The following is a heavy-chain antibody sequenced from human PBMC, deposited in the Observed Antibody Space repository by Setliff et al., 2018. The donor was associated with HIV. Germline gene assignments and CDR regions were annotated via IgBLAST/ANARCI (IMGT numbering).Heavy chain of an antibody. J-gene: IGHJ3*02. Sequence: SETLSLTCTVSGGSISSTAYYWGWIRQPPGKGLEWIGTIYDSGTTHFSSGNTYYNPFLKSRVTMSGDTSKNQFSLRLSSVTAADTAVYYCARHFGSSGYLGDAFDIWGQGTMXTVSS. CDR2: IYDSGTTHFSSGNT. D-gene: IGHD3-22*01. CDR1: GGSISSTAYY. CDR3: ARHFGSSGYLGDAFDI. V-gene: IGHV4-39*01.